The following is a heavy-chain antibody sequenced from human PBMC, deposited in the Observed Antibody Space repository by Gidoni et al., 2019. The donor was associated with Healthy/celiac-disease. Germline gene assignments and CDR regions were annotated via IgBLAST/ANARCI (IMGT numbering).Heavy chain of an antibody. D-gene: IGHD3-22*01. J-gene: IGHJ6*02. CDR1: GFTFSSYE. Sequence: EVQLVESGGGLVQPGGSLRLSCAASGFTFSSYEMNWVRQAPGKGLEWVSYISSSGSTIYYADSVKGRFTISRDNAKNSLYLQMNSLRAEDTAVYYCARDEHYYDSSGYYYYYYGMDVWGQGTTVTVSS. CDR3: ARDEHYYDSSGYYYYYYGMDV. V-gene: IGHV3-48*03. CDR2: ISSSGSTI.